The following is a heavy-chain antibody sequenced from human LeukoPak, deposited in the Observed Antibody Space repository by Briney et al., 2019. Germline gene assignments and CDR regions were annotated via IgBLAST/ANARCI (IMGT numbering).Heavy chain of an antibody. J-gene: IGHJ5*02. D-gene: IGHD2-2*01. CDR3: ARVLKVVVVPTNWFDP. V-gene: IGHV4-34*01. CDR2: INHSGST. CDR1: GGSFSGYY. Sequence: KPSETLSLTCAVYGGSFSGYYWSWIRQPPGKGLEWIGEINHSGSTNYNPSLKSRVTISVDTSKNQFSLKLSSVTAADTAVYYCARVLKVVVVPTNWFDPWGQGTLVTVSS.